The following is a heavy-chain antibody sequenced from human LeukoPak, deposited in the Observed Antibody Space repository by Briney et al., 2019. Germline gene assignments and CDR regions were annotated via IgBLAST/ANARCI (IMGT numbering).Heavy chain of an antibody. V-gene: IGHV1-2*02. CDR1: GYTFTGYY. D-gene: IGHD2-2*01. CDR3: AREGDCSSTSCRAFDP. Sequence: ASVKVSCKASGYTFTGYYMHWVRQAPGQGLEWMRWINPNSGGTNYAQKFQGRVTMTRDTSISTAYMELSRLRSDDTAVYYCAREGDCSSTSCRAFDPWGQGTLVTVSS. CDR2: INPNSGGT. J-gene: IGHJ5*02.